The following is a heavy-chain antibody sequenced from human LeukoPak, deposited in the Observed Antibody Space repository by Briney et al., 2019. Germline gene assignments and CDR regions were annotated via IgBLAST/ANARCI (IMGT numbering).Heavy chain of an antibody. CDR2: ISAYNGNT. Sequence: GASVKVFCKASGYTFTSYGISWVRQAPGQGLEWMGWISAYNGNTNYAQKLQGRVTMTTDTSTSTAYMELRSLRSDDTAVYYCARDTGAYYDFWSGPYLIDPWGQGTLVTVSS. D-gene: IGHD3-3*01. CDR3: ARDTGAYYDFWSGPYLIDP. J-gene: IGHJ5*02. CDR1: GYTFTSYG. V-gene: IGHV1-18*01.